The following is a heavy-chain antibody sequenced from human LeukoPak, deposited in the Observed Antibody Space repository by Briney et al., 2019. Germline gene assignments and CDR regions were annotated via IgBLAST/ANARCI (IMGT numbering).Heavy chain of an antibody. CDR3: AREEPAAINWFDP. CDR1: GGTFSSYA. Sequence: SVKVSCKASGGTFSSYAISWVRQAPGQGLEWMGGIIPIFGTANYAQKFQGRITITADESTSTAYMELSSLRSEDTAVYYCAREEPAAINWFDPWGQGTLVTVSS. D-gene: IGHD2-2*02. V-gene: IGHV1-69*01. CDR2: IIPIFGTA. J-gene: IGHJ5*02.